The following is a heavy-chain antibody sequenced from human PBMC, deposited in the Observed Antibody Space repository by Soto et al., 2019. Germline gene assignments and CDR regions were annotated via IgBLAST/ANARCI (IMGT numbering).Heavy chain of an antibody. CDR3: ARIKASGVDY. Sequence: QVQLQQWGAGLLKPSETLSLTCAVYGGSFSGYYWSWIRQPPGKGLEWIGEINHSGSTNYNPSLKSRVTISVDTSKNQFSLKLSSVTAADTAVYYCARIKASGVDYWGQGTLVTVSS. J-gene: IGHJ4*02. CDR2: INHSGST. D-gene: IGHD3-16*01. CDR1: GGSFSGYY. V-gene: IGHV4-34*01.